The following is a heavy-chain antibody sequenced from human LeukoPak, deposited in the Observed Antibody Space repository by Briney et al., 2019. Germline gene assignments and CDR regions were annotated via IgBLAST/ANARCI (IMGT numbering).Heavy chain of an antibody. CDR1: GFTFSSYA. V-gene: IGHV3-48*01. D-gene: IGHD1-1*01. J-gene: IGHJ4*02. Sequence: PGGSLRLSCAAFGFTFSSYAMNWVRQAPGKGLEWISYIKSDSSTIYYADSVKGRFTISRDKAKNSLYLQMNSLRAEDTAVYYCVRDYNWCFDYWGQGTLVTASS. CDR2: IKSDSSTI. CDR3: VRDYNWCFDY.